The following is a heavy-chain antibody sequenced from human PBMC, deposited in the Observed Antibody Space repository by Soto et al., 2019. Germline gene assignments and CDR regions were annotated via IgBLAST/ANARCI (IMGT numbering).Heavy chain of an antibody. D-gene: IGHD3-10*01. V-gene: IGHV1-18*01. Sequence: QVHLVQSGAEVKKPGASVKVSCKASGYTFTNYDINWVRQAPGQXXEXXXXISTYTGNTNYAQKLPGRVTMTTDTSTSTAYMELRSLRSDDTAVYYCARGYYYGSGRPTPGGMDVWGQGTTVTVSS. CDR3: ARGYYYGSGRPTPGGMDV. CDR1: GYTFTNYD. J-gene: IGHJ6*02. CDR2: ISTYTGNT.